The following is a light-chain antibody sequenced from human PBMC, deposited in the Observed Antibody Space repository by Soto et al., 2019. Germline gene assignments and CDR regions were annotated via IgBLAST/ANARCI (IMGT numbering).Light chain of an antibody. CDR3: CSYAGFGV. CDR2: EGS. CDR1: SSDVGSYNL. V-gene: IGLV2-23*01. J-gene: IGLJ2*01. Sequence: QSVLTQPASVSGSPGQSITISCTGTSSDVGSYNLVSWYQQHPGKAPKLMIYEGSKRPSGVSNRFSGSKSGNTASLTISGLQAEDEADYYCCSYAGFGVFGGGTKVTVL.